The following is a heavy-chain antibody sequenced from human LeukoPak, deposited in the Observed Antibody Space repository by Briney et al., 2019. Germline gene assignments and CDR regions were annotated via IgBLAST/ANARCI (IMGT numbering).Heavy chain of an antibody. D-gene: IGHD4-17*01. CDR2: INSGGSST. Sequence: PGGSLRLSCAASGFTVSSNYMTWVRQAPGKGLVWVSRINSGGSSTSYADSVKGRFTISRDNAKNTLYLQMNSLRAEDTAVYYCARYDYAAHDAFDIWGQGTMVTVSS. V-gene: IGHV3-74*01. CDR3: ARYDYAAHDAFDI. CDR1: GFTVSSNY. J-gene: IGHJ3*02.